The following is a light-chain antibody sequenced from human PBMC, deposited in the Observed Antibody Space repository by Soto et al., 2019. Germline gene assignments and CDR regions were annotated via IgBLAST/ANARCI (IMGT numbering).Light chain of an antibody. CDR1: QSVSSD. CDR2: DTS. J-gene: IGKJ4*01. V-gene: IGKV3-11*01. CDR3: QHRSDWPLT. Sequence: EIVLTQSPATLSLSPGQRATLSCRASQSVSSDLAWYQKKPGQAPRLLIYDTSNRATGIPARFSGRGSGTDFTLIISSLEPEDSAVHFCQHRSDWPLTFGGGTKVDIK.